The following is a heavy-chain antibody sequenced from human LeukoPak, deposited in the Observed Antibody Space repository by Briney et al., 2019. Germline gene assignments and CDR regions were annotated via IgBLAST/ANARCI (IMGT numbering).Heavy chain of an antibody. D-gene: IGHD3-9*01. Sequence: PGGSLRLSCAASGFTFTNAWMNWVRQAPGKGLEWVGCIKSNSDGGTTDYAAPVKGRCTISRDDSKNTLYLQMNSLKTEDTAVYYCTTALTPLRYFDWLLEDYWGQGTLVTVSS. J-gene: IGHJ4*02. CDR2: IKSNSDGGTT. V-gene: IGHV3-15*07. CDR3: TTALTPLRYFDWLLEDY. CDR1: GFTFTNAW.